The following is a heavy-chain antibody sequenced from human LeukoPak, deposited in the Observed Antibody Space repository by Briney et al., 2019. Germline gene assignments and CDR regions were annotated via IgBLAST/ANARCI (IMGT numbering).Heavy chain of an antibody. Sequence: SVKVSCKASGGTFSSYAVSWVRQAPGQGLEWMGGIIPIFGTANYAQKFQGRVTITADESTSTAYMELSSLRSEDTAVYYCARDRLVGHNSPGPNWFDPWGQGTLVTVSS. CDR2: IIPIFGTA. D-gene: IGHD1-1*01. CDR3: ARDRLVGHNSPGPNWFDP. V-gene: IGHV1-69*13. CDR1: GGTFSSYA. J-gene: IGHJ5*02.